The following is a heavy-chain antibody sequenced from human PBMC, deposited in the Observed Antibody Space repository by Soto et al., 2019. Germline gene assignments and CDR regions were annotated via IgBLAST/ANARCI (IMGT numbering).Heavy chain of an antibody. CDR3: ARITYCGGDCYRGFDP. J-gene: IGHJ5*02. CDR1: GGSISSGGYS. Sequence: SETLSLTCTVSGGSISSGGYSWSWIRQPPGKGLEWIGYIYHGSTYYNPSLKSRVTISVDRSKNQFSLKLSSVTAADTAVYYCARITYCGGDCYRGFDPWGQGTLVTVSS. V-gene: IGHV4-30-2*01. CDR2: IYHGST. D-gene: IGHD2-21*02.